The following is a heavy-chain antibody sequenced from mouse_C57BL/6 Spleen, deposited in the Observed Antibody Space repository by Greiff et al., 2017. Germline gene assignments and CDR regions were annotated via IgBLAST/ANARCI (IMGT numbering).Heavy chain of an antibody. CDR2: IDPSDSET. Sequence: QVQLQQPGAELVRPGSSVKLSCKASGYTFTSYWMHWVKQRPIQGLEWIGNIDPSDSETHYNQKFKDKATLTVDKSSSTAYMQLSSLTSEDSAVYYCAREGIYYEYHCWYFDVWGTGTTVTVSS. CDR3: AREGIYYEYHCWYFDV. D-gene: IGHD2-4*01. CDR1: GYTFTSYW. V-gene: IGHV1-52*01. J-gene: IGHJ1*03.